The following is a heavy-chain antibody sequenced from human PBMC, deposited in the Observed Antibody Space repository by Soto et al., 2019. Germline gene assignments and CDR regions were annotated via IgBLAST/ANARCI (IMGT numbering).Heavy chain of an antibody. CDR2: IATYNSNR. CDR3: ARVVRGVVNWFDP. D-gene: IGHD3-10*01. V-gene: IGHV1-18*01. Sequence: HLVQSGPEVKKPGASITVSCKTSGDTFTNFGLSWVRQSPGQGLEWMGWIATYNSNRNYAQKFQGRLTLTTDTSTSTAYIELKNLGYDDTDVYYCARVVRGVVNWFDPWGHGTLVTVSS. CDR1: GDTFTNFG. J-gene: IGHJ5*02.